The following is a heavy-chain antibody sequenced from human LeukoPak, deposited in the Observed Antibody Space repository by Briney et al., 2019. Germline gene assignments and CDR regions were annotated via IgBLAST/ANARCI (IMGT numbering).Heavy chain of an antibody. CDR3: AKSLIAARNFDY. V-gene: IGHV3-23*01. CDR2: ITSRTSTT. CDR1: GFTFSNFA. Sequence: GGSLRLSCAASGFTFSNFAMNWVRQAPGTGLEWVSSITSRTSTTYYIDSVKGRFTISRDNSKNTLYLQMNSLRAEDTAVYYCAKSLIAARNFDYWGQGTLVTVSS. J-gene: IGHJ4*02. D-gene: IGHD6-6*01.